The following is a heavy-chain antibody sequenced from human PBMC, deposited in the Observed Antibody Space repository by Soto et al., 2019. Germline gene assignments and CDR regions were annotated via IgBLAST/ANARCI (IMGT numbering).Heavy chain of an antibody. CDR3: TTLGHYYDSSPLDV. J-gene: IGHJ6*02. CDR2: IKSKSDGGTT. D-gene: IGHD3-22*01. Sequence: GGSLRLSCAASGFTFSNAWMNWVRQAPGKGLEWVGRIKSKSDGGTTDYAAPVKGRFTISRDDSINTLYPQMNSLKTEDTAVYYCTTLGHYYDSSPLDVWGQGTTVTVSS. CDR1: GFTFSNAW. V-gene: IGHV3-15*07.